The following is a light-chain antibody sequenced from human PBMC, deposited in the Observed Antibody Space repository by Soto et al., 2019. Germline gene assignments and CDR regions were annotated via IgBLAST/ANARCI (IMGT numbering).Light chain of an antibody. CDR1: QRVSSY. Sequence: EIVLTQSPATLSLSPGERATLSCRTSQRVSSYLAWYQQKPGQAPRLLIYGASSRATGIPDRFSGSGSGTDFTLTISRLEPEDFAVYYCQQYGSSPPLTFGGGTKVDIK. CDR3: QQYGSSPPLT. V-gene: IGKV3-20*01. CDR2: GAS. J-gene: IGKJ4*01.